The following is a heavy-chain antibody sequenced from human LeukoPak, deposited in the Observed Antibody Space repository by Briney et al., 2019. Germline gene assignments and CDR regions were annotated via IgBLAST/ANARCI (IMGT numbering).Heavy chain of an antibody. J-gene: IGHJ4*02. D-gene: IGHD3-3*01. CDR1: GFTFSDYY. CDR3: ASQYDFWSGYYDY. V-gene: IGHV3-11*01. CDR2: ISSSGSTT. Sequence: GGSLRLSCAASGFTFSDYYMSWIRQAPGKGLEWVSYISSSGSTTYYADSVKGRFTISRDNAKNSLYLQMNSLRAEDTAVYYCASQYDFWSGYYDYWGQGTLVTVSS.